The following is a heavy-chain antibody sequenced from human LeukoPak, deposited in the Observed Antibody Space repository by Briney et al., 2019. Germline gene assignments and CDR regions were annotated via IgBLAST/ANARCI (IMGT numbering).Heavy chain of an antibody. D-gene: IGHD2-15*01. CDR2: INHSGST. Sequence: PSETLSLTCAVYGGSFSGYYWSWIRQPPGKGLEWIGEINHSGSTNYNPSLKSRVTISVDTSKNQFSLKLSSVTAADTAVYYCARSVVVAAAMGYFDYWGQGTLVTVSS. CDR1: GGSFSGYY. V-gene: IGHV4-34*01. J-gene: IGHJ4*02. CDR3: ARSVVVAAAMGYFDY.